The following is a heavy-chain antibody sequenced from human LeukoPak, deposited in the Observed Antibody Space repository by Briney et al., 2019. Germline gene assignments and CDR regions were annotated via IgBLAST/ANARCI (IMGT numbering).Heavy chain of an antibody. CDR3: ARPPDGYCSGADCSFEY. V-gene: IGHV5-51*01. J-gene: IGHJ4*02. CDR2: IYTGDSDI. Sequence: GESLKISCKGSGYNFPGYWIGWVRQKPGKGLEWMGVIYTGDSDIRYSPLFQGQVIISADKSIRTAYLQWNNLKASDTAMYYCARPPDGYCSGADCSFEYWGQGTLLTVSS. D-gene: IGHD2-15*01. CDR1: GYNFPGYW.